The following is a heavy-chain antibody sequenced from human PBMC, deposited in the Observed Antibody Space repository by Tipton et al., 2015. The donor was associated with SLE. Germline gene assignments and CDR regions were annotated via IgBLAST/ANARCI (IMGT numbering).Heavy chain of an antibody. V-gene: IGHV4-59*08. CDR1: GDSLRTYY. CDR3: ARLSGDSTWYVDL. D-gene: IGHD7-27*01. J-gene: IGHJ2*01. CDR2: ISDSGNT. Sequence: TLSLTCTVSGDSLRTYYWSWIRQPPGKGLEWIGYISDSGNTDYNPSLESRVTISVETSKNQFSLSLSSVTAADTAVYYCARLSGDSTWYVDLWGRGTLVTVSS.